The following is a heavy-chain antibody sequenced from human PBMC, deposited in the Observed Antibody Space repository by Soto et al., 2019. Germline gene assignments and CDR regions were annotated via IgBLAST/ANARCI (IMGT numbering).Heavy chain of an antibody. CDR2: MNPNSGNT. V-gene: IGHV1-8*01. CDR3: ARGVRPTRYFAG. CDR1: GYTFTSYD. J-gene: IGHJ4*02. D-gene: IGHD3-9*01. Sequence: ASVKVSCKASGYTFTSYDINWVRQATGQGLEWMGWMNPNSGNTGYAQKFQGRVTMTRNTSISTAYMELSSLRSEDTAVYYCARGVRPTRYFAGWGEGTLVTVSS.